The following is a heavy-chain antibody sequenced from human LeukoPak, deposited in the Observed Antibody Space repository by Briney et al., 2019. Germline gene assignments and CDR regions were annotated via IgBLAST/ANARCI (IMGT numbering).Heavy chain of an antibody. D-gene: IGHD3-3*01. Sequence: GGSLRLSCAASGFTFSSYWMSWVRQAPGKGLEWVANIKQDGSEKYYVDSVKGRFTISRDNAKNSLYLQMNSLRAEDTAVYYCARGVRITIFGVVIQGAFDIWGQGTMVTVSS. CDR3: ARGVRITIFGVVIQGAFDI. CDR2: IKQDGSEK. J-gene: IGHJ3*02. V-gene: IGHV3-7*01. CDR1: GFTFSSYW.